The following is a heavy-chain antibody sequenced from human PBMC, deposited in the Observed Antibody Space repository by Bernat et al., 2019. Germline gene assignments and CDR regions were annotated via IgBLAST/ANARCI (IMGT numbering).Heavy chain of an antibody. Sequence: QVQLQQWGAGLLKPSETLSLTCAVSDGAFSTYYWGWIRQPPGKGLEWIGEINHSGSTNYNPSLKSRVTMSVDTSRNRFSLKRSCVTAADSAIYFCARGGVDNSNYGGLFDSWGQVTLLTVSS. CDR1: DGAFSTYY. CDR3: ARGGVDNSNYGGLFDS. CDR2: INHSGST. J-gene: IGHJ4*02. D-gene: IGHD4-4*01. V-gene: IGHV4-34*02.